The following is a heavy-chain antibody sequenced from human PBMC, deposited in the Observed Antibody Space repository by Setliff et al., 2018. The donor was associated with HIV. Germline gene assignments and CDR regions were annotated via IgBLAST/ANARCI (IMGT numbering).Heavy chain of an antibody. D-gene: IGHD1-26*01. J-gene: IGHJ3*01. CDR1: GFAFSTFD. CDR3: AKPTSGLYPRAFDL. CDR2: VSPSSIVT. V-gene: IGHV3-23*01. Sequence: GESLKISCAASGFAFSTFDMNWVRQTPEKGLEWVSAVSPSSIVTYCADSVKGRFTVSRDDSKNMLFLQMNSLGPEDTAIYYCAKPTSGLYPRAFDLWGQGTMVTVSS.